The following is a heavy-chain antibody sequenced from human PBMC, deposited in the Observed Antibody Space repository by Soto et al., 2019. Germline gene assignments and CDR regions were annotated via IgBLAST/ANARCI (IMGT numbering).Heavy chain of an antibody. V-gene: IGHV3-23*01. CDR3: AKDSPRYNWNGGDFDY. CDR1: GFTFSSYA. CDR2: ISGSGGST. Sequence: GGSLRLSCAASGFTFSSYAMSWVRQAPGKGLEWVSAISGSGGSTYYADSVKGRFTISRDNSKNTLYLQMNSLRAEDTAVYYCAKDSPRYNWNGGDFDYWGQGTLVTVSS. J-gene: IGHJ4*02. D-gene: IGHD1-20*01.